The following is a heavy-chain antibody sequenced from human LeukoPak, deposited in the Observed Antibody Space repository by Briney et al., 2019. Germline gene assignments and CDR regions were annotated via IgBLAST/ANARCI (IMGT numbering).Heavy chain of an antibody. D-gene: IGHD3-16*01. Sequence: GGSLRLSCVASGFTFSSYAMSWVRQAPGKGLEWVSAISGSGGSTFYADSVKGRFTISRDNSKNTLYLQMNSLRAEDTAVYYCATELGFRNAFDIWGQGTIVTVSS. CDR1: GFTFSSYA. J-gene: IGHJ3*02. CDR3: ATELGFRNAFDI. V-gene: IGHV3-23*01. CDR2: ISGSGGST.